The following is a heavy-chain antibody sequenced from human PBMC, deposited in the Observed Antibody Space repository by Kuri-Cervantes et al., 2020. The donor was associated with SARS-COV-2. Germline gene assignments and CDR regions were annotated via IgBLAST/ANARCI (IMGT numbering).Heavy chain of an antibody. D-gene: IGHD2-21*02. V-gene: IGHV4-38-2*01. CDR2: IYHSGST. J-gene: IGHJ2*01. CDR3: ATEARSHRRLTAPWYFDL. Sequence: SETLSLTCAVSGYSISSGYYWGWIRQPPGKGLEWIGSIYHSGSTYYNPSLKSRVTISVDTSKNQFSLKLSSVTAADTAVYYCATEARSHRRLTAPWYFDLWGRGTLVTVSS. CDR1: GYSISSGYY.